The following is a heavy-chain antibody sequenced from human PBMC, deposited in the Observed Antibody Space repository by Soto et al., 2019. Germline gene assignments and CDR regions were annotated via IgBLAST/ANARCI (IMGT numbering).Heavy chain of an antibody. V-gene: IGHV1-69*13. Sequence: SVKVSWEASGGTFSSYAISWVRQAPGQGLEWMGGIIPIFGTANYAQKFQGRVTITADESTSTAYMELSSLRSEDTAVYYCARDLNRGSFFYYYGMDVWGQGTTVTVSS. CDR1: GGTFSSYA. J-gene: IGHJ6*02. CDR3: ARDLNRGSFFYYYGMDV. CDR2: IIPIFGTA. D-gene: IGHD3-10*01.